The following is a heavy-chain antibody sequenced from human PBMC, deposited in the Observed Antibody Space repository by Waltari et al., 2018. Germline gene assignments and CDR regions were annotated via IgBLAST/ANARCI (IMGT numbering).Heavy chain of an antibody. CDR2: IKGDGSST. CDR1: GFTFSTYW. CDR3: ARDPDDRGYSYADF. J-gene: IGHJ4*02. Sequence: EVQLVESGGGLVQPGGSLRLSCAASGFTFSTYWMHWVRQAPGKGLVWVSRIKGDGSSTAYADSVKGRFTISRDNAKNTLYLQMNSLRAEDTAVYYCARDPDDRGYSYADFWGQGTLVTVSS. D-gene: IGHD5-18*01. V-gene: IGHV3-74*01.